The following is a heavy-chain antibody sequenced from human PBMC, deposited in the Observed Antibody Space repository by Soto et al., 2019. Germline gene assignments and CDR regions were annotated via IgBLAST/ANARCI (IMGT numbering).Heavy chain of an antibody. Sequence: GESLKISCKGSGYSFAGYWITWVRQKPGKGLEWMGRIDPSDSRTYYSPSFRGHVTISVTKSITTVFLQWSSRRASDTAMYYCARQIYDSDTGPNFQYYFDSWGQGTPVTVSS. CDR1: GYSFAGYW. D-gene: IGHD3-22*01. CDR2: IDPSDSRT. CDR3: ARQIYDSDTGPNFQYYFDS. V-gene: IGHV5-10-1*01. J-gene: IGHJ4*02.